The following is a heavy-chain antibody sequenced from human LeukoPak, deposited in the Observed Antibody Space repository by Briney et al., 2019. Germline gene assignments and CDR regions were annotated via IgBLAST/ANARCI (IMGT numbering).Heavy chain of an antibody. V-gene: IGHV3-53*05. CDR1: GFTVSPNY. CDR3: ARDGHPYYYDSSGYFDY. Sequence: PGGSLRLSCAASGFTVSPNYMNWVRQAPGKGLEWVSVIYTDDATYYADSVKGRFTISRDNSKNTLYLQMNSLRAEDTAVYYCARDGHPYYYDSSGYFDYWGQGTLVTVSS. D-gene: IGHD3-22*01. J-gene: IGHJ4*02. CDR2: IYTDDAT.